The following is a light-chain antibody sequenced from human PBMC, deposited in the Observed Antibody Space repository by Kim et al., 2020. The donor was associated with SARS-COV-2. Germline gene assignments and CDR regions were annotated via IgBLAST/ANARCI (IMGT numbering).Light chain of an antibody. CDR3: LSFAGSENYV. J-gene: IGLJ1*01. V-gene: IGLV2-8*01. CDR2: EVS. Sequence: QSALTQPPSASGSPGQSVTVSCTGSANDAGGYKYVSWYQQHPGKAPKLLIYEVSKRPSGVPDRFSGSKSGNTASLTVSRLQTDAEADYDCLSFAGSENYVFGSGTKVTVL. CDR1: ANDAGGYKY.